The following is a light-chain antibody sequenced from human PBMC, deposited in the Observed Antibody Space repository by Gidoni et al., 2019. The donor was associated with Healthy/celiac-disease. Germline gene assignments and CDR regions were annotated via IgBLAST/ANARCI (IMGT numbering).Light chain of an antibody. CDR3: QQRSNWPPVT. CDR2: DAS. V-gene: IGKV3-11*01. J-gene: IGKJ5*01. Sequence: DIVLTQSPATLSLSPGERATLSCRASQSVSSYLAWYQQKPGQDTRLLIYDASNRATGIPARLSGSGSGTDFTLTISSLEPEDFAVYYCQQRSNWPPVTFXQXTRLEIK. CDR1: QSVSSY.